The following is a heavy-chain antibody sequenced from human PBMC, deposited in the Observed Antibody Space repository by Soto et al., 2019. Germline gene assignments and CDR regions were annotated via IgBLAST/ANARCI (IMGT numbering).Heavy chain of an antibody. CDR2: IDPSDSYT. CDR1: GYSFTSYW. CDR3: ARRHYCSSTSRTEHGMDV. D-gene: IGHD2-2*01. V-gene: IGHV5-10-1*01. J-gene: IGHJ6*02. Sequence: GESLKISCKGSGYSFTSYWISWVRQMPGKGLEWMGRIDPSDSYTNYSPSFQGHVTISADKSVSTAYLQWSSLKASDTAMYYCARRHYCSSTSRTEHGMDVWGQGTTVTVSS.